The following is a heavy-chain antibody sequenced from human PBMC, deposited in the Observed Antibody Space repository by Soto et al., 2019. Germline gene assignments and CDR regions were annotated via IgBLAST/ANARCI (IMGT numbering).Heavy chain of an antibody. V-gene: IGHV1-18*01. CDR1: GYSFTNYG. CDR2: ISAFNGNT. D-gene: IGHD3-22*01. Sequence: ASVKVSCKASGYSFTNYGVTWVRQAPGQGLEWMGWISAFNGNTHYAQNLQGRVTMTTDTSTSTAYMELRSLRSDDTAVYYCAREHYYDSSGYSENFDYWGQGTLVTVSS. CDR3: AREHYYDSSGYSENFDY. J-gene: IGHJ4*02.